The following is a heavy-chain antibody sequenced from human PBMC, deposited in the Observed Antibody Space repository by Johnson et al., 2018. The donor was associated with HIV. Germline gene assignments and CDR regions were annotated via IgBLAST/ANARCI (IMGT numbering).Heavy chain of an antibody. V-gene: IGHV3-30*18. J-gene: IGHJ3*02. D-gene: IGHD2-15*01. Sequence: QVQLVESGGGVVQPGRSLRLSCAASGFTFSSYGMHWVRQAPGKGLEWVAVISYDGSNKYYADSVKGRFTISRDNSKNTLYLQMNSLRAEDTAVYYCAKDREWWVPTTLDAFDIWGQGAMVTVSS. CDR1: GFTFSSYG. CDR3: AKDREWWVPTTLDAFDI. CDR2: ISYDGSNK.